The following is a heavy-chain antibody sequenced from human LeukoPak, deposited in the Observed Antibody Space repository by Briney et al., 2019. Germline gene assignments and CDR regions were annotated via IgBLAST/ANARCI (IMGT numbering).Heavy chain of an antibody. D-gene: IGHD2-2*01. Sequence: ASVKVSCKASGYTFTSYDINWVRQATGQGLEWMGWRNPNSGNTGYAQKFQGRVTLTRNTSISTAYMELSSLRSEDTAVYYCARVTYCSSTSCYLRQYYYYYYMDVWGKGTTVTISS. CDR3: ARVTYCSSTSCYLRQYYYYYYMDV. CDR2: RNPNSGNT. V-gene: IGHV1-8*01. J-gene: IGHJ6*03. CDR1: GYTFTSYD.